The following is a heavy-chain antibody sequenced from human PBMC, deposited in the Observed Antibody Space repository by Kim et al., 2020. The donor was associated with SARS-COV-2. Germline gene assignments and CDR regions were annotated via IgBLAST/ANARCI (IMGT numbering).Heavy chain of an antibody. CDR2: IKKDGRVE. CDR3: IRNGGFHKYDT. V-gene: IGHV3-7*01. Sequence: GGSLRLSCVASGFSFSDTWMTWVRQAPGKGLAWVANIKKDGRVEQYVDSVKGRFTISRDNAKNSLYLQMNSLRAEDRAINYCIRNGGFHKYDTWGQGALVTVSS. CDR1: GFSFSDTW. D-gene: IGHD3-16*01. J-gene: IGHJ5*02.